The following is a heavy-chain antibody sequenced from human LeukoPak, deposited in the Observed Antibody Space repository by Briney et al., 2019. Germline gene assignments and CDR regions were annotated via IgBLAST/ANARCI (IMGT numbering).Heavy chain of an antibody. V-gene: IGHV1-69*02. CDR3: ARGNQLWLPHRYYYYMDV. Sequence: EASVKVSCKASGGTFSSYTISWVRQAPGQGLEWMGRIIPIFGIANYAQKFQGRVTITADKSTSTAYMELSSLRSEDTAVYYCARGNQLWLPHRYYYYMDVWGKGTTVTVSS. CDR2: IIPIFGIA. CDR1: GGTFSSYT. D-gene: IGHD5-18*01. J-gene: IGHJ6*03.